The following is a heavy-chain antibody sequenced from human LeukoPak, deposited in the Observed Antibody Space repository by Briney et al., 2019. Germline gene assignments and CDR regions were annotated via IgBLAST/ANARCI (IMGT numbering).Heavy chain of an antibody. CDR2: INPSGGST. Sequence: ASVKVSCKASGYTFTSYYMHWVRQAPGQGLEWMGIINPSGGSTSYAQKFQGRVTITRDMSPSTVYMELSSLRSEDTAIYYCAREGRGVPGAIAAVKGFDYWGQGTLVTVSS. D-gene: IGHD6-13*01. J-gene: IGHJ4*02. CDR3: AREGRGVPGAIAAVKGFDY. V-gene: IGHV1-46*01. CDR1: GYTFTSYY.